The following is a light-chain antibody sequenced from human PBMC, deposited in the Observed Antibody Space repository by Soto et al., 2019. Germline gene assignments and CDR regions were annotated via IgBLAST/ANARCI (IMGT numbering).Light chain of an antibody. Sequence: QSVLTQPPSASGTPGQRVTISCSGSSSNIGSNTVNWYQQLPGTAPKLLIYSNNQRPSGVPDRFSGSKSGTSASLAISGLQSEDEADYYCAAWDDSLNAVVFXGGTKVTVL. V-gene: IGLV1-44*01. J-gene: IGLJ2*01. CDR3: AAWDDSLNAVV. CDR2: SNN. CDR1: SSNIGSNT.